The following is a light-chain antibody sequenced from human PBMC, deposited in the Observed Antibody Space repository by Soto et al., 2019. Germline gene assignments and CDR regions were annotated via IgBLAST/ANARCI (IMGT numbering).Light chain of an antibody. Sequence: QSALTQPASVSGSPGQSITISCTGASSDVGDYSYVSWYQHHPGQAPELLIYEVSNRPSGVSHRFSGSKSGNTASLTISGLQAEDEADYYCAAWDDGLHSYVFGTGTKLTVL. CDR2: EVS. CDR3: AAWDDGLHSYV. J-gene: IGLJ1*01. CDR1: SSDVGDYSY. V-gene: IGLV2-14*01.